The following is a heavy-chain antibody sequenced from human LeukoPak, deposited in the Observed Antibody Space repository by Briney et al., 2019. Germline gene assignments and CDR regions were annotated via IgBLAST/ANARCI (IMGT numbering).Heavy chain of an antibody. CDR1: GFTFTDYY. V-gene: IGHV4-38-2*01. Sequence: PGGSLRLSCAASGFTFTDYYMSWIRQPPGKGLEWIGSIYHSGISYYTSSLKSRVTISVDTSKNQFSLRLNSVTAADTAVYYCCSFYSSSGYRGRYSMDVWGQGTTVTVSS. J-gene: IGHJ6*02. CDR3: CSFYSSSGYRGRYSMDV. D-gene: IGHD6-13*01. CDR2: IYHSGIS.